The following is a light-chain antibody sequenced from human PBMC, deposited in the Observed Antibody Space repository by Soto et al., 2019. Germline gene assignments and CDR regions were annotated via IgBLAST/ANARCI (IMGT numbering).Light chain of an antibody. Sequence: QSVLTQPPSASGSPGQSVAISCTGTSSDVGGYNYVSWYQQHPGKAPKLMIYEVNKRPSGVPDRFSGSKSGNTASLTVSGLQAEDEADYYCTSYTSSSTLLVFGGGTQLTVL. CDR2: EVN. V-gene: IGLV2-8*01. J-gene: IGLJ2*01. CDR1: SSDVGGYNY. CDR3: TSYTSSSTLLV.